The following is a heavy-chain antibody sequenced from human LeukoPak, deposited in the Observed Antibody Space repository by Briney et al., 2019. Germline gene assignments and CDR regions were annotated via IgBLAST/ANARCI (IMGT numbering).Heavy chain of an antibody. CDR3: ARDPGEDY. CDR1: GFTFSSYG. J-gene: IGHJ4*02. D-gene: IGHD3-16*01. CDR2: ISYDGSNK. Sequence: PGRSLRLSCAASGFTFSSYGMHWVRQAPGKGLEWVAVISYDGSNKYYADSVKGRFTISRDNSKNSLYLQMNSLRAEDTAVYYCARDPGEDYWGQGTLVTVSS. V-gene: IGHV3-30*03.